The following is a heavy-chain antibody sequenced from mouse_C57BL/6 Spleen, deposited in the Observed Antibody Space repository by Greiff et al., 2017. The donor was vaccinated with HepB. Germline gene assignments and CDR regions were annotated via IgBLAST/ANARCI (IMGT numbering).Heavy chain of an antibody. V-gene: IGHV1-4*01. CDR3: GTVVFDY. Sequence: VKLVESGAELARPGASVKMSCKASGYTFTSYTMHWVKQRPGQGLEWIGYINPSSGYTKYNQKFKDKATLTADKSSSTAYMQLSSLTSEDSAVYYCGTVVFDYWGQGTTLTVSS. J-gene: IGHJ2*01. D-gene: IGHD1-1*01. CDR1: GYTFTSYT. CDR2: INPSSGYT.